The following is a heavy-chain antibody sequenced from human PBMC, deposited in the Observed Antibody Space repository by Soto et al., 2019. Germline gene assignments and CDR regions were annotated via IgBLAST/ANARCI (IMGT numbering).Heavy chain of an antibody. V-gene: IGHV4-59*01. CDR2: IYYSGST. J-gene: IGHJ6*03. CDR3: ARDYGYSSGQGDYYYYMDF. Sequence: SETLSLTCTVSGGSISRYYWSWIRQPPGKGLEWIGYIYYSGSTNYNPSLKSRVTISVDTSKNQFSLKLSSVTAADTAVYYCARDYGYSSGQGDYYYYMDFWGKGTTVTVSS. D-gene: IGHD6-19*01. CDR1: GGSISRYY.